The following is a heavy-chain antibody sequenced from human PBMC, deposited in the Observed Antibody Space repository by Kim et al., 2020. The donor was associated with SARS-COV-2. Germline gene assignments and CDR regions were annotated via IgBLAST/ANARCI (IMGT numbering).Heavy chain of an antibody. CDR3: ARVSGGDAFDI. Sequence: NYAKRLQDRVTMTTDTSTSTAYMELRSLGSDDTAVYYCARVSGGDAFDIWVQGTMVTVSS. V-gene: IGHV1-18*01. J-gene: IGHJ3*02. D-gene: IGHD3-10*01.